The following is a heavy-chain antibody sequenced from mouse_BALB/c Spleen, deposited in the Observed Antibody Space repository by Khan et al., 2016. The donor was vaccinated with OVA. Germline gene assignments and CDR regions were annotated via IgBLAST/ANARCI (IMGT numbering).Heavy chain of an antibody. CDR1: GYTFTNYY. CDR3: AREGYYGNYRAWFAY. D-gene: IGHD2-1*01. CDR2: IYPGNVNT. J-gene: IGHJ3*01. Sequence: QVQLKESGPELVKPGASVRISCKASGYTFTNYYIYWVKQRPGQGLEWIGWIYPGNVNTKYNEKFKGKATLTADKSSSTAYMQLSSLTSEDSAVXFCAREGYYGNYRAWFAYWGQGTLVTVSA. V-gene: IGHV1S56*01.